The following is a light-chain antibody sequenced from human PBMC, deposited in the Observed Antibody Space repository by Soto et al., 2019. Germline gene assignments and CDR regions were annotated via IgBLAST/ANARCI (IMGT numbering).Light chain of an antibody. Sequence: QSALTQPPSASGSPGQSVTISCTGTSSDVGGYNYVSWYQQHPGKAPKLMIYEVSKRPSGVPDRFSGSKSGNTASLTVAGLQAEDEDDYYCSSYAGSNRVFGTGTKLTVL. V-gene: IGLV2-8*01. CDR1: SSDVGGYNY. CDR3: SSYAGSNRV. J-gene: IGLJ1*01. CDR2: EVS.